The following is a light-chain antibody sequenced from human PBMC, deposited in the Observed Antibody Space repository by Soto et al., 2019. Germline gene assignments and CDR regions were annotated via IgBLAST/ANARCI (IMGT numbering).Light chain of an antibody. J-gene: IGKJ5*01. CDR3: QQLNSYPT. CDR1: QGISSY. CDR2: AAS. Sequence: DIQLTQSPSFLSASVGDRVTITCRASQGISSYLAWYQQKPGKAPKLLIYAASTLQSGVPSRCSGSGSGTEFTLTISSLQPEDFATYYCQQLNSYPTFGQGTRLEIK. V-gene: IGKV1-9*01.